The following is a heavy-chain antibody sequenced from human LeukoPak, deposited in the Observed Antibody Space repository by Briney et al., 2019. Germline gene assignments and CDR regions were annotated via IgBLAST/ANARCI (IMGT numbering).Heavy chain of an antibody. CDR1: GYSFTGYW. J-gene: IGHJ3*02. CDR3: AKQYYDFWSGLDPGAFDI. V-gene: IGHV5-51*01. D-gene: IGHD3-3*01. Sequence: GESLKISCKGSGYSFTGYWIGWVRQMPGKGLEWMGIIYPGDSDTRYSPSFQGQVTISADKSISTAYLQWSSLKASDTAMYYCAKQYYDFWSGLDPGAFDIWGQGTMVTVSS. CDR2: IYPGDSDT.